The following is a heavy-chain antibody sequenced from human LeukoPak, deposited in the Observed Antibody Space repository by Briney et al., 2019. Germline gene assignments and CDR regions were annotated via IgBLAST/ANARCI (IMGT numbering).Heavy chain of an antibody. D-gene: IGHD3-10*01. Sequence: ASVKVSCKASGYTFTSYGISWVRQAPGQGLEWMGWISAYNGNTNYAQKLQGRVTMTTDTSTSTAYMELRSLRSDDTAVYYCAREGLNYYGSGSYYNSLDYWGQGTLVTVSS. J-gene: IGHJ4*02. CDR3: AREGLNYYGSGSYYNSLDY. CDR1: GYTFTSYG. V-gene: IGHV1-18*01. CDR2: ISAYNGNT.